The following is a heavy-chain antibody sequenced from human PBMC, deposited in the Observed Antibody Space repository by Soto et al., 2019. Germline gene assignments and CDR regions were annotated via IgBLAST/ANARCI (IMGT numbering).Heavy chain of an antibody. V-gene: IGHV4-31*03. CDR1: GDSVSSNNYY. Sequence: PSETLSLTCTVIGDSVSSNNYYWSWIRQRPGKGLEWIGYIHYSGDSYDNPSLTSRITMSMDVSKNQFSLKLSSVTAADTAVYYCARDSLAVVAARPDYFDYWGQGTLVTVSS. CDR3: ARDSLAVVAARPDYFDY. CDR2: IHYSGDS. J-gene: IGHJ4*02. D-gene: IGHD6-6*01.